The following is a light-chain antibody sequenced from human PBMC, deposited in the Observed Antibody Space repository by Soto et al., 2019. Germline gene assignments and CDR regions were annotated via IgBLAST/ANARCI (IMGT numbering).Light chain of an antibody. V-gene: IGKV1-39*01. Sequence: DIQMTQSPSSLSASVGARVTITCRASANIGSHLNWYQQKPGQAPKALIYAVSSLQSGVPSRFSGSGSGTDFTLTISSLSPEDIATYYWHQSYSAPQFTFGPGTKVDIK. CDR2: AVS. CDR1: ANIGSH. J-gene: IGKJ3*01. CDR3: HQSYSAPQFT.